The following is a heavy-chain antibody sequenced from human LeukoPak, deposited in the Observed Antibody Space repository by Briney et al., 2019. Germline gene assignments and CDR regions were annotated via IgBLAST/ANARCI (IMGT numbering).Heavy chain of an antibody. D-gene: IGHD6-19*01. CDR3: AKDSSGWFVYQKHHDAFDI. Sequence: PGGSLRLSCAASGFTFSSYAMSWVRQAPGKGLEWVSAISGSGGSTYYADSVKGRFTISRDNSKNTLYLQMNSLRAEDTAVYYRAKDSSGWFVYQKHHDAFDIWGQGTMVTVSS. V-gene: IGHV3-23*01. CDR2: ISGSGGST. CDR1: GFTFSSYA. J-gene: IGHJ3*02.